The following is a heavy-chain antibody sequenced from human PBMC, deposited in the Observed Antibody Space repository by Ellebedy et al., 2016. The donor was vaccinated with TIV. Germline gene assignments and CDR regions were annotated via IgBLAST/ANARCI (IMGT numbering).Heavy chain of an antibody. D-gene: IGHD6-19*01. V-gene: IGHV3-48*03. Sequence: LSLTCVASGFTFSNYEVNWVRQAPGKGLEWVSYISSSGTTIYYADSVKGRFTISRDNAKNSLYLQMNSLRAEDTAVYYCARGKTGIAVAGFDYWGQGTLVTVSS. J-gene: IGHJ4*02. CDR1: GFTFSNYE. CDR2: ISSSGTTI. CDR3: ARGKTGIAVAGFDY.